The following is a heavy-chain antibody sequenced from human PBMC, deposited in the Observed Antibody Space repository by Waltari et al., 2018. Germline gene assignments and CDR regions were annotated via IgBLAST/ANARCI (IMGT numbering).Heavy chain of an antibody. V-gene: IGHV3-74*01. J-gene: IGHJ6*02. CDR3: ARVARKTYSSPVPGRDYYYGMDV. CDR2: INSDGSDT. Sequence: EEQIVKSGEGIIKHGKSLRVSYVVNGLTFSRYWMNWIRQTQGKGLVWVARINSDGSDTSYADSVKGRFTISRDNAKNTVYLQMKSLRAEDTAVYYCARVARKTYSSPVPGRDYYYGMDVWGLGTTVTVSS. D-gene: IGHD6-13*01. CDR1: GLTFSRYW.